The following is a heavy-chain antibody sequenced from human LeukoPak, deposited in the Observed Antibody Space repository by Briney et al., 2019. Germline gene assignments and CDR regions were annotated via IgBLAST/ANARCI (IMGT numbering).Heavy chain of an antibody. V-gene: IGHV1-69*05. J-gene: IGHJ4*02. CDR3: ASLRQWPYYFDY. CDR1: GGTFSSYA. D-gene: IGHD6-19*01. Sequence: SVKVSCKASGGTFSSYAISWVRQAPGQGLEWMGGIIPIFGTANYAQKFQGRVTITTDESTSTAYMELSSLRSEDTAVYYCASLRQWPYYFDYWGQGTLVTVSS. CDR2: IIPIFGTA.